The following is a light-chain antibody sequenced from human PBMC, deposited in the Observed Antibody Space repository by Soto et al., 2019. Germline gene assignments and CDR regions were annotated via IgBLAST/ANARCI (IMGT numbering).Light chain of an antibody. CDR3: QTWGTGIHYV. V-gene: IGLV4-69*01. CDR1: SGHSSYA. J-gene: IGLJ1*01. Sequence: QSVLTQSPSASASLGASVKLTCTLSSGHSSYAIAWHQQQPEKGPRYLMKLNSDGSHSKGDGIPDRFSGSSSGAERYLTISSLQSEDGADYYCQTWGTGIHYVFGTGTKLTVL. CDR2: LNSDGSH.